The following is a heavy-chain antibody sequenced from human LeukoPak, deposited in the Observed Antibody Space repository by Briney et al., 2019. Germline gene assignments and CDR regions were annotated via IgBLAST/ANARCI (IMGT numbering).Heavy chain of an antibody. Sequence: GASVKVSCKASGYTFTGYYMHWVRQAPGQGLEWMGIINPSGGSTSYAQKFQGRVTMTRDMSTSTVYMELSSLRSEDTAVYYCARDSRLYGSGGDYWGQGTLVTVSS. CDR1: GYTFTGYY. D-gene: IGHD3-10*01. J-gene: IGHJ4*02. CDR2: INPSGGST. V-gene: IGHV1-46*01. CDR3: ARDSRLYGSGGDY.